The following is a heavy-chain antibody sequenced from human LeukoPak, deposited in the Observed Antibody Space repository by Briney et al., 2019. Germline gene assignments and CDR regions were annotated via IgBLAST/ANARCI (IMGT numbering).Heavy chain of an antibody. Sequence: PSETLSLTCTVSRGPISSHYWSWIRQPPGKGLEWIGYVSFSGTTKYSPSLNSRVTISRDTSKNQFSLKLSSVTAADTAVYYCARDLAVAGRASNWFDPWGQGTLVTVSS. V-gene: IGHV4-59*11. CDR3: ARDLAVAGRASNWFDP. J-gene: IGHJ5*02. CDR2: VSFSGTT. D-gene: IGHD6-19*01. CDR1: RGPISSHY.